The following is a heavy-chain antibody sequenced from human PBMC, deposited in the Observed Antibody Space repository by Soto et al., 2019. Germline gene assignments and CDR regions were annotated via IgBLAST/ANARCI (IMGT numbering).Heavy chain of an antibody. V-gene: IGHV4-31*03. Sequence: PSETLSLTCTVSGGSISSGGYYWSWIRQHPGKGLEWIGYIYYSGSTYYNPSLKSRVTISVDTSKNQFSLKLSSVTAADTAVYYCERVRYYHDSSGQSNWFEPWGQGTLVTV. J-gene: IGHJ5*02. D-gene: IGHD3-22*01. CDR1: GGSISSGGYY. CDR3: ERVRYYHDSSGQSNWFEP. CDR2: IYYSGST.